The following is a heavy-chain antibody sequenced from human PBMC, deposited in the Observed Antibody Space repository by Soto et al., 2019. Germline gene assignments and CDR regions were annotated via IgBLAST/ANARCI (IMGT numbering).Heavy chain of an antibody. CDR1: GGSISSYS. J-gene: IGHJ4*02. V-gene: IGHV4-59*01. Sequence: SETLSLTCSVSGGSISSYSWSWSWIRQSPGKGLEWIGYIDNSGTTNYNPSLKSRLTMSIDTSKNQFSLNLSSVTAEDTAVYYCARDPSSAFGVWPTFDYWGQGTLVTVSS. CDR2: IDNSGTT. D-gene: IGHD6-19*01. CDR3: ARDPSSAFGVWPTFDY.